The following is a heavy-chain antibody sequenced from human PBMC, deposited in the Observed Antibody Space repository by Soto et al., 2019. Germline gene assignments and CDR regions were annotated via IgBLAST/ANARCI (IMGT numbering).Heavy chain of an antibody. CDR2: IGGRGVTT. CDR3: TKTLVLAKPDTRYFDY. Sequence: GGSLRLSCAASGFTFSSHAMRWVRQAPGKGLEWIAAIGGRGVTTYYADSVKGRFTISRDNSKGTLYLRMNSLRAEDTAVYYCTKTLVLAKPDTRYFDYWDQGTLVTVSS. CDR1: GFTFSSHA. V-gene: IGHV3-23*01. J-gene: IGHJ4*02.